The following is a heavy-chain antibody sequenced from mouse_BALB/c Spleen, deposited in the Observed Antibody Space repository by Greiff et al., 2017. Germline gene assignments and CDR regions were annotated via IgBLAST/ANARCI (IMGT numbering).Heavy chain of an antibody. CDR1: GYAFTNYL. Sequence: VKLMESGAELVRPGTSVKVSCKASGYAFTNYLIEWVKQRPGQGLEWIGVINPGSGGTNYNEKFKGKATLTADKSSSTAYMQLSSLTSDDSAVYFCARSGRYDRAMDYWGQGTSVTVSS. CDR3: ARSGRYDRAMDY. J-gene: IGHJ4*01. CDR2: INPGSGGT. D-gene: IGHD2-14*01. V-gene: IGHV1-54*01.